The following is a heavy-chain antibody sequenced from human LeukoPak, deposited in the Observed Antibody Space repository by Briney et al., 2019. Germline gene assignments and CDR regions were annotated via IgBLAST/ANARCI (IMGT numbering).Heavy chain of an antibody. Sequence: SETLSLTCTVSGGSISSYYWSWIRQPPGKGLEWIGYIYYSGSTNYNPSLKSRVTISVDTSKNQFSLKLSSVTAADTAVYYCAREGGQPAHFDYWGQGTLVTVSS. CDR3: AREGGQPAHFDY. CDR2: IYYSGST. J-gene: IGHJ4*02. V-gene: IGHV4-59*01. D-gene: IGHD1-26*01. CDR1: GGSISSYY.